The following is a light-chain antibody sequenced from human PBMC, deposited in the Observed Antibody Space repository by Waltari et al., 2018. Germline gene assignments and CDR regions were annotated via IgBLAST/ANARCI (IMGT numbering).Light chain of an antibody. CDR2: GAS. Sequence: EIVLTQSPGTLSLSPGERATLSCRASQSVSSSYLAWYQQKPGQATRLLIYGASSRATGIPDRFSGSGSGTDFTLTISRLEPEDLAVYYCQQYGSSPMYTFGQGTKLEIK. CDR1: QSVSSSY. V-gene: IGKV3-20*01. CDR3: QQYGSSPMYT. J-gene: IGKJ2*01.